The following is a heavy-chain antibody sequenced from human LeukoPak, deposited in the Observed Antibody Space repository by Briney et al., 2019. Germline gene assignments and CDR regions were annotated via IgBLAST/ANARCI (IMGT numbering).Heavy chain of an antibody. V-gene: IGHV1-69*04. D-gene: IGHD2-21*02. CDR3: ARPRGGDAFDAFNI. J-gene: IGHJ3*02. Sequence: SVKVSCKASGGTFSSYAISWVRQAPGQGLEWMGRIIPILGIANYAQKFQGRVTITADKSTSTAYMELSSLRSEDTAVYYCARPRGGDAFDAFNIWGQGTMVIVSS. CDR1: GGTFSSYA. CDR2: IIPILGIA.